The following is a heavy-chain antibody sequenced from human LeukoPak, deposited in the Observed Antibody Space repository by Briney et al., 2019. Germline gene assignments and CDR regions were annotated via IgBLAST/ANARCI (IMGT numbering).Heavy chain of an antibody. CDR2: IYYSGST. J-gene: IGHJ4*02. Sequence: PSETLSLTCTVSGGSISSYYWSWLRQPPGKGLEWIGYIYYSGSTNYNPTLKSRVTISVDTSKNQFYLKLSSVTAADTAVYYCASLPPEAGISYWGQGTLVTVSS. V-gene: IGHV4-59*01. D-gene: IGHD6-19*01. CDR3: ASLPPEAGISY. CDR1: GGSISSYY.